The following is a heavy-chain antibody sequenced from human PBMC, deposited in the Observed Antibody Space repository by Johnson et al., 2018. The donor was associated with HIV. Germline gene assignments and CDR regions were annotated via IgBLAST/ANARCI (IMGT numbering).Heavy chain of an antibody. D-gene: IGHD6-13*01. CDR3: ARTYSQGLDAFDI. CDR2: IWFDGSNK. CDR1: GFTFSNCG. V-gene: IGHV3-33*01. Sequence: VQLLESGGGVAQPGRSLRLSCAASGFTFSNCGMHWVRQAPGKGLEWVAVIWFDGSNKYYGDSVKGRFTISRDNSKNTLYLQMNSLRAEDTAVYYCARTYSQGLDAFDIWGQGTMVTVSS. J-gene: IGHJ3*02.